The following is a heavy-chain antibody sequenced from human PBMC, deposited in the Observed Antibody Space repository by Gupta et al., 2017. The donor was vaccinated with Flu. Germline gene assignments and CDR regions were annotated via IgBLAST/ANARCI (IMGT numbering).Heavy chain of an antibody. D-gene: IGHD6-19*01. J-gene: IGHJ4*02. CDR2: IWYDGSNK. V-gene: IGHV3-33*01. CDR3: AREEGDTTTWLVLDY. Sequence: QVQLVESGGGVVQPGRSLRLSCAASGFPFSSYGMHWVRQAPGKGLEWVAVIWYDGSNKYYADSVKGRFTISRDNSKNTLYLQMNSLRAEDTAVYYCAREEGDTTTWLVLDYWGQGTLVTVSS. CDR1: GFPFSSYG.